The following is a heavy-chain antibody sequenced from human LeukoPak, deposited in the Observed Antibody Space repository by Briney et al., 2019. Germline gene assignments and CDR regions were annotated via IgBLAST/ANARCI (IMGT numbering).Heavy chain of an antibody. CDR2: INAGNGNT. V-gene: IGHV1-3*01. CDR3: ARAVTLGYCSGGSCSKGDYFDY. J-gene: IGHJ4*02. CDR1: GYTFTSYA. Sequence: ASVKVSCKASGYTFTSYAMHWVRQAPGQRLEWMGWINAGNGNTKYSQKFQGRVTITRDTSASTAYMELSSLRSEDTAVYYCARAVTLGYCSGGSCSKGDYFDYWGQGTLVTVSS. D-gene: IGHD2-15*01.